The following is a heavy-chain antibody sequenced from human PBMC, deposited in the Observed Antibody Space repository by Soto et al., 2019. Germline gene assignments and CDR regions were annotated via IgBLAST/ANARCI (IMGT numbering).Heavy chain of an antibody. CDR3: AKEGGYCSGGSCYSGIFGY. CDR2: ISYDGSNK. J-gene: IGHJ4*02. V-gene: IGHV3-30*18. CDR1: GFTLSSYG. D-gene: IGHD2-15*01. Sequence: QVQLVESGGGVVQPGRSRRLSCPAFGFTLSSYGRHWVRQAPGRGLEWVEVISYDGSNKYYADSVKGRFTISRDNSKNTLYLQMNSLRAEDTAVYYCAKEGGYCSGGSCYSGIFGYWGQGTLVTVSS.